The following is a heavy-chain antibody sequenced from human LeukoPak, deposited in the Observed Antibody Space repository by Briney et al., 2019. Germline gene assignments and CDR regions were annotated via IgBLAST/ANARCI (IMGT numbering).Heavy chain of an antibody. Sequence: GASVKVSCKASGYTFTSYGISWVRQAPGQGLEWMGWICAYNGNTNYAQKLQGRVTMTTGTSTSTAYMELRSLRSDDTAVYYCAKDDGSGSYPEESDAFDIWGQGTMVTVSS. CDR3: AKDDGSGSYPEESDAFDI. D-gene: IGHD3-10*01. CDR1: GYTFTSYG. CDR2: ICAYNGNT. V-gene: IGHV1-18*01. J-gene: IGHJ3*02.